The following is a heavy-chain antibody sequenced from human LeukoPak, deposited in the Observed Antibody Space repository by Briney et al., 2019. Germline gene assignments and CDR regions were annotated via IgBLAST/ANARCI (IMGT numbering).Heavy chain of an antibody. J-gene: IGHJ5*02. D-gene: IGHD4-17*01. Sequence: PSETLSLICTVSGGSVSASTYYYWGWIRQPPGKGLEWIGSIHYSGTTYYNPSLKSRVTISVDTSKNQFSLKLNSVTTADTAVSYCARHDYRDYNPGTNWFDPWGQGTLVTVSS. CDR2: IHYSGTT. CDR3: ARHDYRDYNPGTNWFDP. V-gene: IGHV4-39*01. CDR1: GGSVSASTYYY.